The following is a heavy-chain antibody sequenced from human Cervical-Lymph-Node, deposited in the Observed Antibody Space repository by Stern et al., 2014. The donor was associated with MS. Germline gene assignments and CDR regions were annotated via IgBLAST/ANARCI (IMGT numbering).Heavy chain of an antibody. J-gene: IGHJ6*02. V-gene: IGHV1-24*01. CDR1: GYTLSEIS. CDR3: ATHRGRVTYYYGMDV. D-gene: IGHD2-21*02. CDR2: FDPEHGET. Sequence: VQLVQSGAEVKKPGASVKVSCKVSGYTLSEISMPWVRQAPGTGLEWMGGFDPEHGETRYAQKFQGRVTMAEDRSTDTAYMELSSLRSEDTAVYYCATHRGRVTYYYGMDVWGQGTTVTVSS.